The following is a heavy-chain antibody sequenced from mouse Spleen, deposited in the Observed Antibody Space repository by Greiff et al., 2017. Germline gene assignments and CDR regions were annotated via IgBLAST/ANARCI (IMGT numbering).Heavy chain of an antibody. CDR1: GYTFTDYE. V-gene: IGHV1-15*01. J-gene: IGHJ2*01. Sequence: VQLQQSGAELVRPGASVTLSCKASGYTFTDYEMHWVKQTPVHGLEWIGAIDPETGGTAYNQKFKGKAILTADKSSSTAYMELRSLTSEDSAVYYCTRRGTTALDYWGQGTTLTVSS. CDR2: IDPETGGT. CDR3: TRRGTTALDY. D-gene: IGHD1-2*01.